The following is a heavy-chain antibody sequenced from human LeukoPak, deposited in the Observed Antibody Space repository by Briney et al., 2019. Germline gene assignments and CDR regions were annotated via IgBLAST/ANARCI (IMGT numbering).Heavy chain of an antibody. Sequence: GGSLRLSCAASGFTFSSYWMTCVRQAPGKGLEWVAGINDSGGRTYYADSVKGRSTIYRDNSKNTLYLQMNSLRAEDTAVYYCAKEIAAGGRRGLDYWGQGTLVTVSS. CDR2: INDSGGRT. J-gene: IGHJ4*02. V-gene: IGHV3-23*01. CDR3: AKEIAAGGRRGLDY. D-gene: IGHD6-13*01. CDR1: GFTFSSYW.